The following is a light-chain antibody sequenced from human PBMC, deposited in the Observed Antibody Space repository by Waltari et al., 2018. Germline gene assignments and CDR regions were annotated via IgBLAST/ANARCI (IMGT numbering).Light chain of an antibody. CDR2: DTS. V-gene: IGKV3-11*01. J-gene: IGKJ4*02. CDR3: QQRNDWPLT. CDR1: QRVRKY. Sequence: EIVLTQSPATLSLSPGERATPSCRASQRVRKYLAWYQQKPGQAPRLLIYDTSNRETGIPARFTGSGSGTDCTLTISNVEPEDFAVYYCQQRNDWPLTFGGGTKVEIK.